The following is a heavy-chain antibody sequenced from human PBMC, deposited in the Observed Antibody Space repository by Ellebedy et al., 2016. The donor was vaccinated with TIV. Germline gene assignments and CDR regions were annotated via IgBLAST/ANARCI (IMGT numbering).Heavy chain of an antibody. CDR2: IYPGDSDT. Sequence: PGGSLRLSCKGSGYSPPNYWIGWVRQMPGKGLEWMGIIYPGDSDTRYSPSFQGQVTISADKSINTAYLQWSSLKASDTAMYYCARAQGYSYGYGYFDYWGQGTLVTVSS. V-gene: IGHV5-51*01. CDR3: ARAQGYSYGYGYFDY. D-gene: IGHD5-18*01. CDR1: GYSPPNYW. J-gene: IGHJ4*02.